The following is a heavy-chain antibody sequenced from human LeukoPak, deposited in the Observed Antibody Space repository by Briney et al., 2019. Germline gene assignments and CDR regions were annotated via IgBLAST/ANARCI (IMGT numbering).Heavy chain of an antibody. V-gene: IGHV3-23*01. CDR3: AKDQDLYCSGGSCFSTLDY. CDR1: GFIFTNYW. CDR2: ISGSGGST. D-gene: IGHD2-15*01. Sequence: GGSLRLSCVSSGFIFTNYWMHWVRQAPGKGLEWVSAISGSGGSTYYADSVQGRFTISRDTSKNTVYLQMNSLKVEDTAVYYCAKDQDLYCSGGSCFSTLDYWGQGTLVTVSS. J-gene: IGHJ4*02.